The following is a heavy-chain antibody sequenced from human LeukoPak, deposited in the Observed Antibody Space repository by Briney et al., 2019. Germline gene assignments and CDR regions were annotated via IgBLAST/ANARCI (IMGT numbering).Heavy chain of an antibody. D-gene: IGHD4-17*01. CDR1: GDSFSSSSHY. CDR3: ARHVYGEYGPGDY. V-gene: IGHV4-39*01. J-gene: IGHJ4*02. Sequence: SETLSLTGTVSGDSFSSSSHYWGWLRQPPGRGLEWIGSIRNSGNTYYSPSLKSRVTISVDTSKNQFSLKLSSVTAADTAVYYCARHVYGEYGPGDYWGQGILVTVSS. CDR2: IRNSGNT.